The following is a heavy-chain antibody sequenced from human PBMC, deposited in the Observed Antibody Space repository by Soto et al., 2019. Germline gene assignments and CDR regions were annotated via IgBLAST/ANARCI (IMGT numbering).Heavy chain of an antibody. CDR3: ARGSIDYYGSGSYYNIFDY. Sequence: QVQLVQSGAEVKKPGSSVKVSCKASGGTFSSYAISWVRQAPGQGLEWMGGIIPIFGTANYAQKFQGRVTITADESTSTAYMELSSLRSEETAVYYCARGSIDYYGSGSYYNIFDYWGQGTLVTVSS. V-gene: IGHV1-69*01. CDR2: IIPIFGTA. D-gene: IGHD3-10*01. J-gene: IGHJ4*02. CDR1: GGTFSSYA.